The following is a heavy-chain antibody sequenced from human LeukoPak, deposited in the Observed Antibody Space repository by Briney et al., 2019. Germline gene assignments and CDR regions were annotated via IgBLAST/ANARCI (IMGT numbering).Heavy chain of an antibody. D-gene: IGHD2-2*01. J-gene: IGHJ6*03. CDR1: GGTFSSYA. Sequence: ASVKVSCKASGGTFSSYAISWVRQAPGQGLEWMGGTIPIFGTANYAQKFQGRVTITTDESTSTAYMELSSLRSEDTAVYYCARGYQLLSDYMDVWGKGTTVTVSS. CDR3: ARGYQLLSDYMDV. V-gene: IGHV1-69*05. CDR2: TIPIFGTA.